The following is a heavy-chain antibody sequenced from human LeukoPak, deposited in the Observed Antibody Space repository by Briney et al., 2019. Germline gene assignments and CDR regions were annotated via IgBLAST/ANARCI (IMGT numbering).Heavy chain of an antibody. Sequence: ASVKVSCKASGYTVTSYDSNWVRRATGQRLEWMVGMNASSCNTGYAQKFQGRVTMTRDTSISTAYMELSSVRYEDTDVYYCARMSYYARRGDNWFDAWGKGTLVIVSS. D-gene: IGHD3-22*01. CDR2: MNASSCNT. CDR1: GYTVTSYD. J-gene: IGHJ5*02. CDR3: ARMSYYARRGDNWFDA. V-gene: IGHV1-8*01.